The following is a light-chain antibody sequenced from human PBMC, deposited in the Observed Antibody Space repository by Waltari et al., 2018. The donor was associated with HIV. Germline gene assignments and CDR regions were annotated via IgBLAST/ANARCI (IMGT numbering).Light chain of an antibody. CDR3: QTYDSSLSGPV. CDR1: SSNIGPGYV. V-gene: IGLV1-40*01. J-gene: IGLJ2*01. CDR2: ASY. Sequence: QSVLTQPPSVSGAPGPTVTISCTGSSSNIGPGYVLHWYQQLPGTAPKLLIYASYNRPSGVPDRFSGSKSGTSASLAITGLQAEDEADYYCQTYDSSLSGPVFGGGTKLTVL.